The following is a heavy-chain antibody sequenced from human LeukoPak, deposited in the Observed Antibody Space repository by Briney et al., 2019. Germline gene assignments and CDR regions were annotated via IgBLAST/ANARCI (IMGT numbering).Heavy chain of an antibody. V-gene: IGHV3-23*01. Sequence: GGSLRLSCAASGFTFSLNAVSWVRQSPGKGLEWVSSISGSAISTYYADSVKGRFTVSRDNSKNTVYLQMNSLRVEETGVYYCAKGLRTGVGPYMGYHYYMDVWGKGATVTVSS. CDR1: GFTFSLNA. J-gene: IGHJ6*03. CDR3: AKGLRTGVGPYMGYHYYMDV. CDR2: ISGSAIST. D-gene: IGHD3-16*01.